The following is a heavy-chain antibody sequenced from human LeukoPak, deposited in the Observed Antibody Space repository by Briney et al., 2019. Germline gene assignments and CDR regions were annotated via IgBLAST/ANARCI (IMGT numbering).Heavy chain of an antibody. V-gene: IGHV3-21*04. CDR3: AQEYYDSSGYYFSYFHH. CDR1: GFTFSSYS. D-gene: IGHD3-22*01. CDR2: ISSSSSYI. Sequence: GGSLRLSCAASGFTFSSYSMNWVRQAPWKGLEWVSSISSSSSYIYYADSVKGRFTISRDNAKNSLYLQMNSLRAEDTAVYFCAQEYYDSSGYYFSYFHHWGQGTLVTVSS. J-gene: IGHJ1*01.